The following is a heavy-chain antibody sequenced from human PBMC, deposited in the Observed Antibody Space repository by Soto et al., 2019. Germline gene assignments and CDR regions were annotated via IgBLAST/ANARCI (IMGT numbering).Heavy chain of an antibody. CDR2: VNHSGST. CDR1: GDSIKTHY. V-gene: IGHV4-34*01. J-gene: IGHJ6*02. CDR3: ARVGSSGWYEDYYGMDV. Sequence: SETLSLTCNVTGDSIKTHYWSWIRQAPGKGLEWIGEVNHSGSTNYSPSLKSRVTISVDTSKNQFSLRLSSVTAADTAVYYCARVGSSGWYEDYYGMDVWGQGTTVTVSS. D-gene: IGHD6-19*01.